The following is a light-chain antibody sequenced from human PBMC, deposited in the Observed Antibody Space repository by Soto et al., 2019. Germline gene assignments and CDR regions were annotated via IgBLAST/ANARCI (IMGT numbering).Light chain of an antibody. CDR1: QSLSSN. Sequence: EIVMTQSPATLSVSPGERATLSCRASQSLSSNLAWYQQKAGQAPRLLIYGASTRAPGIPARFSGSGSGTEFTLTIISLQSDDFAVYYCQQYHAWPPFFTFGPGTKVHIK. CDR2: GAS. CDR3: QQYHAWPPFFT. J-gene: IGKJ3*01. V-gene: IGKV3-15*01.